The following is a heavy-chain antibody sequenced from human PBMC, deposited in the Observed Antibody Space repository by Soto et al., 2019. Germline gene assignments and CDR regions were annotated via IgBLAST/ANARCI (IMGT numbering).Heavy chain of an antibody. V-gene: IGHV3-23*01. CDR1: GFTFSSYA. CDR2: ISGSGGST. J-gene: IGHJ4*02. CDR3: AKDHGYYGSGSYYNQAFDY. Sequence: LRLSCAASGFTFSSYAMSWVRQAPGKGLEWVSAISGSGGSTYYADSVKGRFTISRDNSKNTLYLQMNSLRAEDTAVYYCAKDHGYYGSGSYYNQAFDYWGQGTLVTVSS. D-gene: IGHD3-10*01.